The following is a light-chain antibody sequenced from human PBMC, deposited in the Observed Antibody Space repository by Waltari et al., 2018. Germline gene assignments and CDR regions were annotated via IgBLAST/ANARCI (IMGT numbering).Light chain of an antibody. Sequence: SSELAQDPAMSVALGQAARITFQGDTLRSFRATWYQQKPGQAPVLVSYDQNNRPSGIPDRFSGSSSGNTASLTITGAQAEDEADYYCNSRDSSANLWVFGGGTKLTVL. CDR1: TLRSFR. CDR2: DQN. V-gene: IGLV3-19*01. J-gene: IGLJ3*02. CDR3: NSRDSSANLWV.